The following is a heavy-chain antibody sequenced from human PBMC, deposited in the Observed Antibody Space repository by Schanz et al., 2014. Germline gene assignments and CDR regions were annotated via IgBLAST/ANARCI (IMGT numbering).Heavy chain of an antibody. CDR2: ISDYNGKT. Sequence: QVQLVQSGPGVKEPGASVKVSCEASRYTFNTYGLNWVRQAPGQGLEWMGWISDYNGKTNYAQKFQDRVIMSTDRSSSTAYLELRSLTSDDSAIYYCARHRFGVFYYGLDVWGQGTTILVSS. CDR1: RYTFNTYG. V-gene: IGHV1-18*01. J-gene: IGHJ6*02. D-gene: IGHD3-10*01. CDR3: ARHRFGVFYYGLDV.